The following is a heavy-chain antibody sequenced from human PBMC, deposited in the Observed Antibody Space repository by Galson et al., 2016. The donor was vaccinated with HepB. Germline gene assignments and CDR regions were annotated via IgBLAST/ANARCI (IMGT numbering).Heavy chain of an antibody. D-gene: IGHD4-17*01. V-gene: IGHV3-7*03. Sequence: SLRLSCAASGFTFSNYAMSWVRQAPGKGLEWVANIKQDGSEKYYVDSVKGRFTISRDNVENSLYLQMNSLRAEDTAVYYCARYDHGEDRSDYWGQGILVTVSS. CDR2: IKQDGSEK. J-gene: IGHJ4*02. CDR3: ARYDHGEDRSDY. CDR1: GFTFSNYA.